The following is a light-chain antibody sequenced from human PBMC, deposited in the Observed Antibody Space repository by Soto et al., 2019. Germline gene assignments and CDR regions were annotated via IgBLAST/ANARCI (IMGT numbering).Light chain of an antibody. Sequence: DIQMTQSPSSVSASVGDRVTITCRASQAISSWLAWFQQKPGEAPSLLIYAASSLHSGVPSRFSGSGSGTDFTLTISSLQPEDFATYYCQQGNSFPLTFGGGTKVEI. J-gene: IGKJ4*01. CDR1: QAISSW. CDR3: QQGNSFPLT. CDR2: AAS. V-gene: IGKV1-12*01.